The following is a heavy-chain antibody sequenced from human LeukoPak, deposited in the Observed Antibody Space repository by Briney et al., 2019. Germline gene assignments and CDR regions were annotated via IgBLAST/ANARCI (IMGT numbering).Heavy chain of an antibody. J-gene: IGHJ5*02. V-gene: IGHV3-21*01. Sequence: GGSLRLSCAVSGFTFSSYSMNWVRQAPGKGLEWVSSISSSSSYIYYADSVKGRFTISRDNAKNSLYLQMNSLRAEDTAVYYCARDRLPAAPSDWFDPWGQGTLVTVSS. CDR1: GFTFSSYS. CDR3: ARDRLPAAPSDWFDP. D-gene: IGHD2-2*01. CDR2: ISSSSSYI.